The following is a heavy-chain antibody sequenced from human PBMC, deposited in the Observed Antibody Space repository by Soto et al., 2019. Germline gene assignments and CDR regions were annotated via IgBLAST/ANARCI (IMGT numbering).Heavy chain of an antibody. CDR3: ARLEASSSSYTLDY. J-gene: IGHJ4*02. CDR1: GYSFTSYW. V-gene: IGHV5-51*01. CDR2: IYPGDSDT. D-gene: IGHD6-6*01. Sequence: PGESLKISCKGSGYSFTSYWIGWVRQMPGKGLEWMGIIYPGDSDTRYTPSFQGQVTISADKSISTAYLQWSSLTASDTAMYYCARLEASSSSYTLDYWGQGTLVTVSS.